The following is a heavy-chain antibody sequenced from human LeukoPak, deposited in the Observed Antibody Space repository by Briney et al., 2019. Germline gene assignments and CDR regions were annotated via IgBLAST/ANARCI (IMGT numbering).Heavy chain of an antibody. CDR3: ARDGGPTYYYGSGSYWHFDH. Sequence: PGGSLRLSCAASGFTFSSHWMSWVRQAPGKGLEWVANINQDGSEQYYVDSVKGRFTISRDNAKNSLYLQMNSLRAEDTAVYYCARDGGPTYYYGSGSYWHFDHWGQGTLVTVSS. D-gene: IGHD3-10*01. V-gene: IGHV3-7*01. J-gene: IGHJ4*02. CDR2: INQDGSEQ. CDR1: GFTFSSHW.